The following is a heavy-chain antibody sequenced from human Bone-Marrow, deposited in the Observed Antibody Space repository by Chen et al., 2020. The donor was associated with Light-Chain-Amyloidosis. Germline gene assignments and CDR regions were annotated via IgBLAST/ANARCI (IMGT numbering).Heavy chain of an antibody. CDR3: RSGSGGYFES. Sequence: SXXEVKKPGSSVKVSCKXSGGTFSSYAISWVRQAPGQGLEWMGVIMPRFGTSNSXXXXXXXXXXXXXXXXXXXXXXXXXXXXXALYYCARRSGSGGYFESWGQGT. D-gene: IGHD3-10*01. V-gene: IGHV1-69*01. CDR2: IMPRFGTS. J-gene: IGHJ4*02. CDR1: GGTFSSYA.